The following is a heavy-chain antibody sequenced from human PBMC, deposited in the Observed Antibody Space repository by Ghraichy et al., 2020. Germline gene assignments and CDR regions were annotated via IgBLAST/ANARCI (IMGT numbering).Heavy chain of an antibody. CDR2: ISYDGSNK. D-gene: IGHD1-26*01. CDR3: ASPVGAGFFSY. J-gene: IGHJ4*02. V-gene: IGHV3-30*04. Sequence: GSLRLSCAASGFTFSSYAMHWVRQAPGKGLEWVAVISYDGSNKYYADSVKGRFTISRDNSKNTLYLQMNSLRAEDTAVYYCASPVGAGFFSYWGQGTLVTVSS. CDR1: GFTFSSYA.